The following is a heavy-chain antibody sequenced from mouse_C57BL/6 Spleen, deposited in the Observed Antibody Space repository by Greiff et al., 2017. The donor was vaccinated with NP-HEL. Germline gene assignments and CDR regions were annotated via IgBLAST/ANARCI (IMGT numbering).Heavy chain of an antibody. V-gene: IGHV1-69*01. J-gene: IGHJ3*01. CDR3: EREIGYYYDSCGFAY. D-gene: IGHD1-1*01. CDR1: GYTFTSYW. Sequence: QVQLQQPGAELVMPGASVKLSCKASGYTFTSYWMHWVKQRPGQGLEWIGEIDPSDSYTNYNQKFKGKSTLTVDKSSSTAYMQLSSLTSEDSAVYYCEREIGYYYDSCGFAYWGQGTLVTVSA. CDR2: IDPSDSYT.